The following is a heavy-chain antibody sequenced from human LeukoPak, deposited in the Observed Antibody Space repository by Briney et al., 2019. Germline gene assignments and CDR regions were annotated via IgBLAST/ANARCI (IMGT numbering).Heavy chain of an antibody. CDR2: INTNTGNP. D-gene: IGHD2-8*01. CDR3: ARGLVLMVYATGGAFDI. CDR1: GYTFTSYA. V-gene: IGHV7-4-1*02. J-gene: IGHJ3*02. Sequence: GASVKVSCKASGYTFTSYAMNWVRQAPGQGLEWMGWINTNTGNPTYAQGFTGRFVFSLDTSVSTAYLQISSLKAEDTAVYYCARGLVLMVYATGGAFDIWGQGTMVTVSS.